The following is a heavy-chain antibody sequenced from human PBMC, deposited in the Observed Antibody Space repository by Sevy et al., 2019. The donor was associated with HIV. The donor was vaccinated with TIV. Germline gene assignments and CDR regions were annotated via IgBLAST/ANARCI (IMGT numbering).Heavy chain of an antibody. Sequence: GGSLRLSCAASGFTFSTYDMHWVRQAPGKGLEWVAYIRYDGSNKDYADSVRGRFTISRDNSKNTLNLQMNSLRAEDTAVYYCARGRKTTQEWLEELDYYYGVDVWGQGTTVTVSS. CDR2: IRYDGSNK. CDR3: ARGRKTTQEWLEELDYYYGVDV. CDR1: GFTFSTYD. D-gene: IGHD2-8*01. V-gene: IGHV3-30*02. J-gene: IGHJ6*02.